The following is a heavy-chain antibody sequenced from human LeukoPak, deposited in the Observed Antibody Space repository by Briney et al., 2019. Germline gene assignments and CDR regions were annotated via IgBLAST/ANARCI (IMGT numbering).Heavy chain of an antibody. D-gene: IGHD3-10*01. CDR2: IHYSGST. Sequence: PSGTLSLTCTVSGGSISSYYWSWIRQPPGKGLEWIGYIHYSGSTNYNPSLKSRLTISVDTSRNQFSLKLSSVTAADTAVYYCARSRVVRGVITYGMDVWGQGTTVTVSS. CDR1: GGSISSYY. V-gene: IGHV4-59*01. J-gene: IGHJ6*02. CDR3: ARSRVVRGVITYGMDV.